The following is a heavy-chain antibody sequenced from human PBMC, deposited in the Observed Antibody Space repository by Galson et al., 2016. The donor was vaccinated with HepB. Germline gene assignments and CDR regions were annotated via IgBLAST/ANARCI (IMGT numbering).Heavy chain of an antibody. D-gene: IGHD4-17*01. J-gene: IGHJ5*02. V-gene: IGHV4-59*01. Sequence: SETLSLTCSVSTDSISNYFWTWIRQPPGQGLEWIGYIHFSGSSKYNPSLMSRATISLDKSTNQFSLRLTSVTAADTAVYYCARDHPGGDSEGAWGPGTLVTVSS. CDR3: ARDHPGGDSEGA. CDR2: IHFSGSS. CDR1: TDSISNYF.